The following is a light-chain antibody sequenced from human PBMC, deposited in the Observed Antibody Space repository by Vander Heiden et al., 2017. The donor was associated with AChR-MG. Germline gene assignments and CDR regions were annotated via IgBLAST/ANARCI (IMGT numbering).Light chain of an antibody. V-gene: IGKV3-15*01. Sequence: IVMTQSPATLSVSPGERATLSCRASQSVFSDLAWYQHRPGQAPRLLIYGASTRATGIPARFSGSGSGTDFTLTISSLQSEDFAVYYCQQYSDWTPITFGPGTRVEIK. CDR3: QQYSDWTPIT. J-gene: IGKJ3*01. CDR2: GAS. CDR1: QSVFSD.